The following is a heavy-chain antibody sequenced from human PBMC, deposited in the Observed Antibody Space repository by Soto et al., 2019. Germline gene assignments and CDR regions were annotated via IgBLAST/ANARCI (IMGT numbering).Heavy chain of an antibody. CDR2: IKQDGSEK. CDR3: ARDDSMIVVVNAFDI. D-gene: IGHD3-22*01. Sequence: LRLSCAASGFTFSSYWMSWVRQAPGKGLEWVANIKQDGSEKYYVDSVKGRFTISRDNAKNSLYLQMNSLRAEDTAVYYCARDDSMIVVVNAFDIWGQGTMVTVSS. CDR1: GFTFSSYW. J-gene: IGHJ3*02. V-gene: IGHV3-7*01.